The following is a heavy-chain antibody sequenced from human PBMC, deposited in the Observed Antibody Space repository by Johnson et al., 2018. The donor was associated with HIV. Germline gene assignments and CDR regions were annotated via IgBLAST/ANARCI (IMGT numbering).Heavy chain of an antibody. Sequence: VQLVESGGGLVQPGGSLRLSCAASGFTVSSNYMSWVRQAPGKGLEWVSVIYSGGSTYYADSVKGRFTISRDSSKNTVYLQMNSLRAEDTAFYYCATEGEWELLPGTFDIWGQGTMVTVSS. V-gene: IGHV3-66*01. D-gene: IGHD1-26*01. CDR1: GFTVSSNY. CDR2: IYSGGST. J-gene: IGHJ3*02. CDR3: ATEGEWELLPGTFDI.